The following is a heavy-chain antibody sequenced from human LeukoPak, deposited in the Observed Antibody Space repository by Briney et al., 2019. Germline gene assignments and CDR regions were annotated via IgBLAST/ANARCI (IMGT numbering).Heavy chain of an antibody. Sequence: SVKVSCKASGGTFSSYAISWVRQAPGQGLEWMGGIIPIFGTANYAQKFQGRVTITTDESTSTAYMELSSLRSEDTAVYYCARGIAAAGTPFDYWGQGTLVTVSS. CDR2: IIPIFGTA. D-gene: IGHD6-13*01. CDR1: GGTFSSYA. CDR3: ARGIAAAGTPFDY. J-gene: IGHJ4*02. V-gene: IGHV1-69*05.